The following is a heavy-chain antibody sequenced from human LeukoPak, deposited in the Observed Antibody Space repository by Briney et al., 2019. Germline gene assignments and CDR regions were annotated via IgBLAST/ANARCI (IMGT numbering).Heavy chain of an antibody. CDR3: ARCGSYDILTGYSPDY. Sequence: GASVKVSCKAFGYTFISYYMNWVRQAPGQGLEWMGWISAYNGNRNYAQKVQGRVTMTTDTSTSTAYMELRSLRSDDTAVYYCARCGSYDILTGYSPDYWGQGTLVTVSS. D-gene: IGHD3-9*01. V-gene: IGHV1-18*04. CDR1: GYTFISYY. J-gene: IGHJ4*02. CDR2: ISAYNGNR.